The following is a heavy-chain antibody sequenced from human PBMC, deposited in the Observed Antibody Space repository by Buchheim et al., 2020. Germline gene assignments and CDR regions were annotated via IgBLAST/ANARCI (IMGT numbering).Heavy chain of an antibody. CDR2: TGNKANYYST. CDR3: ARGYYDSSGAQGMEY. Sequence: EVQLVESGGGLVQPGGSLRLSCAASGFNFSDHYMDWVRQVPGKGLEWVGRTGNKANYYSTQYAASVKGRFTISRDDSMNSVFLQRNSLKSEDTGVYYCARGYYDSSGAQGMEYWGQGAL. D-gene: IGHD3-22*01. CDR1: GFNFSDHY. J-gene: IGHJ4*02. V-gene: IGHV3-72*01.